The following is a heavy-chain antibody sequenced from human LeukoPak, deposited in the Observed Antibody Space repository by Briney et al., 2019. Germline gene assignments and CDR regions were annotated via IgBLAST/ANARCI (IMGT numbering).Heavy chain of an antibody. CDR1: GDSVSSNSAA. Sequence: SQTPSLTCAISGDSVSSNSAAWSWIRQSPSRGLEWLGRTYYTSKWYNDYAVSVKSRITINPDTSRNQVSLQLTSVTPEDTAVYYCARDLSYYFDHWGQGTLVTVSS. V-gene: IGHV6-1*01. D-gene: IGHD2-15*01. CDR2: TYYTSKWYN. CDR3: ARDLSYYFDH. J-gene: IGHJ4*02.